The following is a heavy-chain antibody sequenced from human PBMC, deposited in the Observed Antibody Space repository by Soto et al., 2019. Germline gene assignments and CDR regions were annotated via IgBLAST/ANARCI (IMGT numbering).Heavy chain of an antibody. J-gene: IGHJ6*02. CDR2: IIPILGIA. D-gene: IGHD4-17*01. V-gene: IGHV1-69*04. CDR3: ARDRDFGGYGGNYYYGMDV. CDR1: GGTFSSYT. Sequence: GASVKVSCKASGGTFSSYTISWVRQAPGQGLEWMGRIIPILGIANYAQNYQGRVTITADESTSTAYMELSSLRSEDTAVYYCARDRDFGGYGGNYYYGMDVWGQGTTVTVSS.